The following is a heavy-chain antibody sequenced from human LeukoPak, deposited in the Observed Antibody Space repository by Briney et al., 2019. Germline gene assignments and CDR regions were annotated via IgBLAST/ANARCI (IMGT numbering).Heavy chain of an antibody. D-gene: IGHD3-22*01. CDR2: NYYIEST. J-gene: IGHJ5*02. CDR1: GGSISRYY. V-gene: IGHV4-59*01. CDR3: ARVNYGSSGYYYLGRDGINWFDP. Sequence: SETLSLTCTVSGGSISRYYWRWIRQPPRKGREWIGWNYYIESTNYNPSLTSRSTLSVDTPKNQFFLKLTAVTAPDRAGHFCARVNYGSSGYYYLGRDGINWFDPWGQGTLVTVSS.